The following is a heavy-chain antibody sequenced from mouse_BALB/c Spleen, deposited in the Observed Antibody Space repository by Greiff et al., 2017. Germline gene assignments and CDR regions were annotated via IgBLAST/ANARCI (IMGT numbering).Heavy chain of an antibody. CDR2: ILPGSGST. D-gene: IGHD3-3*01. CDR1: GYTFSSYW. J-gene: IGHJ4*01. Sequence: VKLMESGAELMKPGASVKISCKATGYTFSSYWIEWVKQRPGHGLEWIGEILPGSGSTNYNEKFKGKATFTADTSSNTAYMQLSSLTSEDSAVYYCARGRRRYAMDYWGQGTSVTVSS. V-gene: IGHV1-9*01. CDR3: ARGRRRYAMDY.